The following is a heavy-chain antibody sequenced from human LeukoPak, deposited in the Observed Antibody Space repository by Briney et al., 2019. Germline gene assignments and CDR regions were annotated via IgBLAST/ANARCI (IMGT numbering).Heavy chain of an antibody. V-gene: IGHV1-69*06. CDR2: IIPIFGTA. CDR1: GGTFSSYA. Sequence: GASVKVSCKASGGTFSSYAISWVRQAPGQGLEWMGGIIPIFGTANYAQKFQGRVTITADKSTSTAYMELSSLRSEDTAVYYCASLAKYYYYYYMDVWGKGTTVTVSS. CDR3: ASLAKYYYYYYMDV. J-gene: IGHJ6*03.